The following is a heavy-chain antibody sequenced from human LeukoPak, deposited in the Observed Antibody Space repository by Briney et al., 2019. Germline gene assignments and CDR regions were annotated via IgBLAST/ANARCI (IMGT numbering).Heavy chain of an antibody. CDR1: GGSISSGGYY. CDR2: IYYSGST. V-gene: IGHV4-31*03. CDR3: ARDGYSYGLDY. J-gene: IGHJ4*02. D-gene: IGHD5-18*01. Sequence: SQTLSLTCTVSGGSISSGGYYWSWIRQHPGKGPEWIGYIYYSGSTYYNPSLKSRVTISVDTPKNQFSLKLSSVTAADTAVYYCARDGYSYGLDYWGQGTLVTVSS.